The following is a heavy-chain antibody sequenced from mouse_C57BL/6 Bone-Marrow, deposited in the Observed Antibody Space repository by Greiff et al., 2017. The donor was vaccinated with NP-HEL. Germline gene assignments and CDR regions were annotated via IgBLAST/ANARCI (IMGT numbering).Heavy chain of an antibody. CDR2: FHPYNDDT. CDR3: ARGIYYGNYGYFDV. V-gene: IGHV1-47*01. Sequence: VKLMESGAELVKPGASVKMSCKASGYTFTTYPIEWMKQNHGKSLEWIGNFHPYNDDTKYNEKFKGKATLTVEKSSSTVYLELSRLTSDDSAVYYCARGIYYGNYGYFDVWGTGTTVTVSS. J-gene: IGHJ1*03. D-gene: IGHD2-1*01. CDR1: GYTFTTYP.